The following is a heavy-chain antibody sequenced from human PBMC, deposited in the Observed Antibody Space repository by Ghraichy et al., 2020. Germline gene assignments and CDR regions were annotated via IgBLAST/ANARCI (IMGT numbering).Heavy chain of an antibody. Sequence: GGSLRLSCAASGFTFSSYAMSWVRQAPGKGLEWVSAISGSGGSTYYADSVKGRFTISRDNSKNTLYLQMNSLRAEDTAVYYCAKDSPLREGGWGYYYYYGMDVWGQGTTVTVSS. CDR3: AKDSPLREGGWGYYYYYGMDV. J-gene: IGHJ6*02. V-gene: IGHV3-23*01. CDR2: ISGSGGST. CDR1: GFTFSSYA. D-gene: IGHD1-26*01.